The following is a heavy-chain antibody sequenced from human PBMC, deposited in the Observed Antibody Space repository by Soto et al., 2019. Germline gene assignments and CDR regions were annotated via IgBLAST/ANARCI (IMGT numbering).Heavy chain of an antibody. J-gene: IGHJ4*02. CDR3: AKGYSRYYYDSSGYYPTDYFDY. CDR1: GFTFSSYG. CDR2: ISYDGSNK. Sequence: QVQLVESGGGVVQPGRSLRLSCAASGFTFSSYGMHWVRQAPGKGLEWVAVISYDGSNKYYADSVKGLFTISRDNSKNTLYLQMNSLRAEDTAVYYCAKGYSRYYYDSSGYYPTDYFDYWGQGTLVTVSS. V-gene: IGHV3-30*18. D-gene: IGHD3-22*01.